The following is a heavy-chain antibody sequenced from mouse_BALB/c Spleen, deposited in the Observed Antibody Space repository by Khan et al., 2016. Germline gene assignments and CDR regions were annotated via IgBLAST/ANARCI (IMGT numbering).Heavy chain of an antibody. D-gene: IGHD1-3*01. Sequence: HWVKQRPEQGLEWLGVIWAGGSTNYNSALMSRLSISKDNSKSQVFLKMNSLQTADTAMYYCARLEDIWGQGTTLTVSS. J-gene: IGHJ2*01. V-gene: IGHV2-9*02. CDR3: ARLEDI. CDR2: IWAGGST.